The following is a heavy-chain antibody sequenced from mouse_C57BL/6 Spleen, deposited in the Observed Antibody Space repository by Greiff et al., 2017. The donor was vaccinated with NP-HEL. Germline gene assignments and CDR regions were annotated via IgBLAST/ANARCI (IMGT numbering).Heavy chain of an antibody. CDR3: ARGAVVPTYYFDY. V-gene: IGHV1-69*01. J-gene: IGHJ2*01. D-gene: IGHD1-1*01. CDR1: GYTFTSYW. CDR2: IDPSDSYT. Sequence: QVQLKQPGAELVMPGASVKLSCKASGYTFTSYWMHWVKQRPGQGLEWIGEIDPSDSYTNYNQKFKGKSTLTVDKSSSTAYMQLSSLTSEDSAVYYCARGAVVPTYYFDYWGQGTTLTVSS.